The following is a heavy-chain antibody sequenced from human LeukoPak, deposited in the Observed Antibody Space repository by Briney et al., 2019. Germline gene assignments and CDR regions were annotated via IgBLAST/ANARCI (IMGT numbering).Heavy chain of an antibody. CDR3: AREVRAFDY. CDR1: GYTFTAYA. Sequence: GASVKVSCKASGYTFTAYAMIWVRQAPGQGLEWMGWINTNTGNPTYAQGLTGRFVFSLDTSVSTAYLQISSLKAEDTAVYYCAREVRAFDYWGQGTLVTVPS. CDR2: INTNTGNP. J-gene: IGHJ4*02. D-gene: IGHD4-11*01. V-gene: IGHV7-4-1*02.